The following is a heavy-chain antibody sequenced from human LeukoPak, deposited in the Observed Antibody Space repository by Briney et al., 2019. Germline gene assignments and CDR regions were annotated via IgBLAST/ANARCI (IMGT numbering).Heavy chain of an antibody. CDR3: ARDPDSGYLDY. J-gene: IGHJ4*02. V-gene: IGHV1-69*04. CDR1: GGTFSSYT. CDR2: IIPILGIA. Sequence: ASVKVSCKASGGTFSSYTISWVRQAPGQGLEWMGRIIPILGIANYAQKFQGRVTITADESTSTAYMELSSLRSEDTAVYYCARDPDSGYLDYWGQGTLVTVSS. D-gene: IGHD1-26*01.